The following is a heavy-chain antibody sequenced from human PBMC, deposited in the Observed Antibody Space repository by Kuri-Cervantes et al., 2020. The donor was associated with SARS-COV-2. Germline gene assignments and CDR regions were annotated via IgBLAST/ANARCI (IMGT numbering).Heavy chain of an antibody. J-gene: IGHJ4*02. V-gene: IGHV4-59*12. D-gene: IGHD6-19*01. Sequence: GSLRLSCTVSGGSISSDYWSWIRQPPGKGLEWIGFINYSGSSNYNPSLKSRVSISVDTSKNQFSLRLSSVTAADAAVYYCARLGSGWPGIDFWGQGTLVTVSS. CDR1: GGSISSDY. CDR3: ARLGSGWPGIDF. CDR2: INYSGSS.